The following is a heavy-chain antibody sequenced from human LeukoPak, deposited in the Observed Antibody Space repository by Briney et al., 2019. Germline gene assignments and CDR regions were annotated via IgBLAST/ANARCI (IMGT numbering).Heavy chain of an antibody. CDR3: ASSYDYVWGSYRYTGPYFDY. J-gene: IGHJ4*02. CDR2: IYYSGST. Sequence: PSETLSLTCTVSGGSTSSSSYYWGWIRQPPGKGLEWIGSIYYSGSTYYNPSLKSRVTISVDTSKNQFSLKLSSVTAADTAVYYCASSYDYVWGSYRYTGPYFDYWGQGTLVTVSS. CDR1: GGSTSSSSYY. V-gene: IGHV4-39*07. D-gene: IGHD3-16*02.